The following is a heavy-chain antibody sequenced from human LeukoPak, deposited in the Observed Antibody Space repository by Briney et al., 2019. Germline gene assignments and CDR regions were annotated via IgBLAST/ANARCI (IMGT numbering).Heavy chain of an antibody. CDR1: GGSINTYY. J-gene: IGHJ2*01. Sequence: PSETLSLTCTVSGGSINTYYWTWIRRSPGKRLQWIGYINYSGSSDYNPSLKSRVTMSVDTCKNQFSLKLNSVTAADTAVYYCARRTYYDILPGYKYWYFDLWGRGTLVTVSS. CDR2: INYSGSS. CDR3: ARRTYYDILPGYKYWYFDL. V-gene: IGHV4-59*01. D-gene: IGHD3-9*01.